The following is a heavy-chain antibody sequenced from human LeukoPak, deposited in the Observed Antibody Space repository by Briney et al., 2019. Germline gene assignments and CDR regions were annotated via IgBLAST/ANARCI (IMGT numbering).Heavy chain of an antibody. CDR3: AKDLGNDIAAAGTI. Sequence: GGSLRLSCVASGFTLSSYNMKWVRQAPGKRLEWVSSISWRSSDIEYADSVKGRFTISRDIDKKSLYLQMNSLRAEDTAVYYCAKDLGNDIAAAGTIWGQGTLVTVSS. J-gene: IGHJ4*02. V-gene: IGHV3-21*04. D-gene: IGHD6-13*01. CDR2: ISWRSSDI. CDR1: GFTLSSYN.